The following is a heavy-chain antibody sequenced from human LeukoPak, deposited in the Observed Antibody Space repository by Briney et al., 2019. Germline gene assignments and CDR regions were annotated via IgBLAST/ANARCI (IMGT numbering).Heavy chain of an antibody. V-gene: IGHV4-59*01. CDR1: GGSISSYN. Sequence: SETLSLTCTVSGGSISSYNWNWIRQPPGKGLEWIGYIYYSGGTNYNPSLKSRVTISLDTSKNQFSLKLSSVTAADTAVYYCARIEIATTTFDYWGQGTLVTVSS. CDR3: ARIEIATTTFDY. D-gene: IGHD5-24*01. J-gene: IGHJ4*02. CDR2: IYYSGGT.